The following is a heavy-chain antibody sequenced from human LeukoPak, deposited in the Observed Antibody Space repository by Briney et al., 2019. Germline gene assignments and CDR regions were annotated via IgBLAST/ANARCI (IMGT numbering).Heavy chain of an antibody. CDR2: IRSSGSTI. Sequence: GGSLRLSCAASGFTFSDYYMSWIRQAPGKGLEWVAYIRSSGSTIYYADSVKGRFTISRDNAKNSLYMQMNSVRAEDTAVYYCARDHRGYSGYDGMYNWFDPWGQGTLVTVSS. D-gene: IGHD5-12*01. CDR1: GFTFSDYY. CDR3: ARDHRGYSGYDGMYNWFDP. V-gene: IGHV3-11*01. J-gene: IGHJ5*02.